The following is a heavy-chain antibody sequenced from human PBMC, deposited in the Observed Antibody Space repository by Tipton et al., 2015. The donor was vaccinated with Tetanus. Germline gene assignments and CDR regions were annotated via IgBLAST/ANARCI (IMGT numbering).Heavy chain of an antibody. CDR2: ISNSGST. J-gene: IGHJ6*02. CDR1: GGSISSDGAY. Sequence: LRLSCTVSGGSISSDGAYWSWIRQHPGEGLEWIGYISNSGSTYYNPSLKSRVTISEDRSKNQISLRLRSVTAADTAVYYCARVKGTYNHYGLDVWGQGTTVTVS. V-gene: IGHV4-31*02. D-gene: IGHD3-10*01. CDR3: ARVKGTYNHYGLDV.